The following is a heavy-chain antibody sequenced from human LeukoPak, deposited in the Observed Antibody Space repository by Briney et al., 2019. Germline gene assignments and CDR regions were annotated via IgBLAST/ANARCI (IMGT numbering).Heavy chain of an antibody. V-gene: IGHV1-24*01. CDR2: FDPEDGET. CDR1: GYTFTSYG. CDR3: ATPGVVGATIFDY. Sequence: GASVKVSCKASGYTFTSYGISWVRQAPGKGLEWMGGFDPEDGETIYAQKFQGRVTMTEDTSTDTAYMELSSLRSEDTAVYYCATPGVVGATIFDYWGQGTLVTVSS. D-gene: IGHD1-26*01. J-gene: IGHJ4*02.